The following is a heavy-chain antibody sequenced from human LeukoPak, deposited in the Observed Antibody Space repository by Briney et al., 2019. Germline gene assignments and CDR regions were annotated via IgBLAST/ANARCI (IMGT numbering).Heavy chain of an antibody. V-gene: IGHV3-23*01. D-gene: IGHD3-9*01. CDR2: ISGSGGST. CDR3: AKVYFEWFGENSHY. CDR1: GFTFSSYA. J-gene: IGHJ4*02. Sequence: PGGSLRLSCAASGFTFSSYAMHWVRQAPGKGLEWVSAISGSGGSTYYADSVKGRFTISRDNSKNTLYLQMNSLRAEDTAVYYCAKVYFEWFGENSHYWGQGTLVTVSS.